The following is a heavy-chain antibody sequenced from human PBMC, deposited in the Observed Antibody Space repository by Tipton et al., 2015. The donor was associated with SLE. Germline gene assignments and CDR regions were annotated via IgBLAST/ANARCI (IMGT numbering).Heavy chain of an antibody. CDR1: GGSISSYY. CDR2: IYTSGST. CDR3: ARGADTATFFDY. J-gene: IGHJ4*02. V-gene: IGHV4-4*07. Sequence: TLSLTCTVSGGSISSYYWSWIRQPAGKGLEWIGHIYTSGSTNYNPSLKSRVTISVDTSKNQFSLKLSSVTAADTAVYYCARGADTATFFDYWGQGTLVTVSS. D-gene: IGHD5-18*01.